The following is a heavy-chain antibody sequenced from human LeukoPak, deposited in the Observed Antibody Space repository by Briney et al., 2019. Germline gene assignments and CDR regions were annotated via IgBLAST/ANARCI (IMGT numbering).Heavy chain of an antibody. D-gene: IGHD4-17*01. V-gene: IGHV1-18*01. CDR1: GYTFTSYG. CDR3: ARDWTVTSFDY. Sequence: GASVKVSCKASGYTFTSYGINWVRQAPGQGLEWMGWISVYNGNTNYAQKPQGRVTMTTDTSTSTAYMELRSLRSDDTAVYYCARDWTVTSFDYWGQGTLVTVSS. CDR2: ISVYNGNT. J-gene: IGHJ4*02.